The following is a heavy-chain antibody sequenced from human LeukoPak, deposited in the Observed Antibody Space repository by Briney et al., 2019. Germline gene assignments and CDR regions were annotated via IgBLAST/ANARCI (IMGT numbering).Heavy chain of an antibody. CDR2: VNPHSGGT. CDR1: GYSFIDYY. CDR3: ARDSGDYYGSGSYWLL. V-gene: IGHV1-2*02. J-gene: IGHJ4*02. D-gene: IGHD3-10*01. Sequence: ASVRVSCTASGYSFIDYYIHWVRQAPGQGLEWMGWVNPHSGGTKFAQKFQGRVTMTRDTSINTDYMEVSSLRSDDTAVYYCARDSGDYYGSGSYWLLWGQGTLVTVAS.